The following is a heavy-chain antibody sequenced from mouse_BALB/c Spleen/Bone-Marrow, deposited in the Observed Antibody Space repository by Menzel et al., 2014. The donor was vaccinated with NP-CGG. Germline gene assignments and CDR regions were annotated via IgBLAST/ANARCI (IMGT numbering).Heavy chain of an antibody. V-gene: IGHV1-4*01. CDR1: DYTFTSYW. J-gene: IGHJ3*01. D-gene: IGHD4-1*01. CDR2: IDPRTANT. CDR3: ARYWDAY. Sequence: RQHTRPELTKPSASRKMSCKGSDYTFTSYWIHWVKQRPGQGLEWIGYIDPRTANTEYSQKFKDKATLTADKSSSTAYMQLSSLTSEDSAVYYCARYWDAYWSDATLATVST.